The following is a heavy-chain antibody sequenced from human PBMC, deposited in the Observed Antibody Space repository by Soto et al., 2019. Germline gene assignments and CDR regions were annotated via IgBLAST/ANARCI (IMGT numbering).Heavy chain of an antibody. D-gene: IGHD1-7*01. CDR1: GGTFSNYV. CDR2: IIPISGAA. Sequence: QVQLVQSGAEVKKPGSSVKVSCKASGGTFSNYVVNWVRQAPGQGLEWMGRIIPISGAANYAQKFQGRVTITAEKSTSTSYKELSSLRSEETAVYYCARDMTRTVVPYFGFWGQGTLGSGSS. V-gene: IGHV1-69*06. J-gene: IGHJ4*02. CDR3: ARDMTRTVVPYFGF.